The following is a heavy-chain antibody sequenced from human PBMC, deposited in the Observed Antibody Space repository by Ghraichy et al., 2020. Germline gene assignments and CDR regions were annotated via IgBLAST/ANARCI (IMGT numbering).Heavy chain of an antibody. CDR1: GGTFSSYA. V-gene: IGHV1-69*13. Sequence: SVKVSCKASGGTFSSYAISWVRQAPGQGLEWMGGIIPIFGTANYAQKFQGRVTITADESTSKAYMELSSLRSEDTAVYYCARVGGYSGYDGRYWGQGTLVTVSS. CDR2: IIPIFGTA. J-gene: IGHJ4*02. D-gene: IGHD5-12*01. CDR3: ARVGGYSGYDGRY.